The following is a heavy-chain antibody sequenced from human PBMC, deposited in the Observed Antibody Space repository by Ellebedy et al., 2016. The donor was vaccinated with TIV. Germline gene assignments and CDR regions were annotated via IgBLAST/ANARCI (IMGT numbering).Heavy chain of an antibody. CDR2: ISGSGGSA. Sequence: GESLKISCAASGFTFSSYAMSWVRQAPGKGLEWVSGISGSGGSAYSADSVKGRFTISRDNSKNTLDLQMNSLRAEDTAVYYCAKELQYYDILTGYTSDGMDVWGQGTTVTVSS. J-gene: IGHJ6*02. CDR3: AKELQYYDILTGYTSDGMDV. D-gene: IGHD3-9*01. V-gene: IGHV3-23*01. CDR1: GFTFSSYA.